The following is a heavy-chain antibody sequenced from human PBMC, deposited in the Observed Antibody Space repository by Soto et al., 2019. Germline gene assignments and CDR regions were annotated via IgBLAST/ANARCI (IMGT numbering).Heavy chain of an antibody. Sequence: QVQLMQSGAEVKRPGASVNISCQAFGYTFTTHYMHWVRQAPGQGLVWMGMINPTSGSTTYSQNFQGRVTMTSDTSTRTVYMELNSLISEDTAVFYYARLERVGPNNVPWGQGTLVTVSS. V-gene: IGHV1-46*01. CDR2: INPTSGST. CDR1: GYTFTTHY. CDR3: ARLERVGPNNVP. J-gene: IGHJ5*02. D-gene: IGHD1-26*01.